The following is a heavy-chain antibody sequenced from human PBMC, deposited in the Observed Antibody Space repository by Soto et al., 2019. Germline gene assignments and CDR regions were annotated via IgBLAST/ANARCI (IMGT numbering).Heavy chain of an antibody. J-gene: IGHJ4*02. CDR3: AIKDYDSGGSDS. CDR1: GFNFHNYA. V-gene: IGHV3-9*01. Sequence: EVQLVESGGGLVEPGRSLTVSCVGSGFNFHNYAMQWVRQVPGKGLEWVSGINWNTGVIGYADAVKGRFILSRVTAENSLYLEMNSLRVEDTAFYYWAIKDYDSGGSDSWGPGTLVTVSS. D-gene: IGHD3-16*01. CDR2: INWNTGVI.